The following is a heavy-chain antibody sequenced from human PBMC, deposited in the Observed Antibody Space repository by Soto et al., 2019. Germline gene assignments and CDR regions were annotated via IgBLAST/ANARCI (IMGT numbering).Heavy chain of an antibody. CDR3: LRDLHAQGTSYFHY. Sequence: SAVKPRCEACGSTISSNGFSWGLQAPGQGLEWMGGIIPVFGTTNYAQKFQGRATNTADESTSTAYMELSSLTSEDTAVYYCLRDLHAQGTSYFHYWGQ. V-gene: IGHV1-69*13. CDR2: IIPVFGTT. J-gene: IGHJ4*02. D-gene: IGHD3-10*01. CDR1: GSTISSNG.